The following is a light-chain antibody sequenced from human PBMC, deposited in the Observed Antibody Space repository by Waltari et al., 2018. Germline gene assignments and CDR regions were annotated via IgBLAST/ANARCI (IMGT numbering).Light chain of an antibody. CDR2: DAS. CDR1: QSISDY. Sequence: EIVLTQSPATLSLSPGERATLSCRASQSISDYLAWYQQKPGQAPRLPISDASNRATGIPDRFSGSGSGTDFTLTISSLEPEDFAVYFCQQRSNWPTFGGGTKVEIK. V-gene: IGKV3-11*01. CDR3: QQRSNWPT. J-gene: IGKJ4*01.